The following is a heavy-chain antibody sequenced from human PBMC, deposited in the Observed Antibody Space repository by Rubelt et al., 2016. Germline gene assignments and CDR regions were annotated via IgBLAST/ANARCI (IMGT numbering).Heavy chain of an antibody. CDR3: ARLWQGGTPNYYYYYYMDV. CDR2: IYYSGST. D-gene: IGHD2-21*01. J-gene: IGHJ6*03. V-gene: IGHV4-34*01. CDR1: GGSFSGYY. Sequence: QVQLQQWGAGLLKPSETLSLTCAVYGGSFSGYYWSWIRQPPGKGLEWIGSIYYSGSTYYNPSLKSRVTISVETSKNQFSLKLSSVTAADTAVYYCARLWQGGTPNYYYYYYMDVWGKGTTVTVSS.